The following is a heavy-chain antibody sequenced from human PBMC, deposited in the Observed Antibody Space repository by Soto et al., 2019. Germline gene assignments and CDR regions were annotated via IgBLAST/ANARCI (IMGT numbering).Heavy chain of an antibody. J-gene: IGHJ3*01. V-gene: IGHV3-48*03. Sequence: EVQLVESGGGLIQPGGSLRLSCAASGFTFSSSEMYWVLQAPGKGLEWVSYIHPSGKPIFYADSVKGRFTISRDNAKNSLYLQMSSLRAEDSAVYYCARRARRWGQGTMVTVSS. D-gene: IGHD1-26*01. CDR3: ARRARR. CDR1: GFTFSSSE. CDR2: IHPSGKPI.